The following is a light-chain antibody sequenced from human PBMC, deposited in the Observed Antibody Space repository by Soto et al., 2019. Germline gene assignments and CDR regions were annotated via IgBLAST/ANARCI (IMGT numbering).Light chain of an antibody. Sequence: DIVMTQSQDSLAVSLGERATINCKSSQSVLYSSTNKNYLAWYQQKPGQPPKLLIYWASTRESGVPDRFSGSGSATYFTLTISSLQAEDVAVYYCQQYYSTPITFGQGTRLEIK. CDR2: WAS. J-gene: IGKJ5*01. V-gene: IGKV4-1*01. CDR1: QSVLYSSTNKNY. CDR3: QQYYSTPIT.